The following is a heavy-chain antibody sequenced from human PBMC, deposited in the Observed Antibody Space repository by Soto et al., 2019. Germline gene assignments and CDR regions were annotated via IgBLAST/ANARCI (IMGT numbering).Heavy chain of an antibody. V-gene: IGHV1-69*06. CDR1: GGTFSSYA. CDR3: ARWYYYDSSGYRNPPLFDY. Sequence: SVKVSCKASGGTFSSYAISWVRQAPGQGLEWMGGIIPIFGTANYAQKFQGRVTITADKSTSTAYMELSSLRSEDTAVYYCARWYYYDSSGYRNPPLFDYWGQGTLVTVSS. D-gene: IGHD3-22*01. CDR2: IIPIFGTA. J-gene: IGHJ4*02.